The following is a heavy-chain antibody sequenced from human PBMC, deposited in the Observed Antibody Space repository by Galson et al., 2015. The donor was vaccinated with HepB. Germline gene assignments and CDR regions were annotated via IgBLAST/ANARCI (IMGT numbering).Heavy chain of an antibody. CDR3: AREKIYYYDFGGSARLGMDV. CDR1: GFTFSSYS. CDR2: ISSSSSTI. Sequence: SLRLSCAASGFTFSSYSMNWVRQAPGKGLEWVSYISSSSSTIYYADSVKGRFTISRDNAKNSLYLQMNSLRAEDTAVYYCAREKIYYYDFGGSARLGMDVWGQGTTVTVSS. J-gene: IGHJ6*02. D-gene: IGHD3-22*01. V-gene: IGHV3-48*01.